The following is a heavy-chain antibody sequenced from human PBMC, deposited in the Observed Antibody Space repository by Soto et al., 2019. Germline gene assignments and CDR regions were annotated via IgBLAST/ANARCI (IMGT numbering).Heavy chain of an antibody. Sequence: PSETLSLTCTVSSGSISSYHWSWIRQPPGKGLEWIGYIYYSGSTNYNPSLKSRVTISVDTSKNQFSLKLSSVTAADTAVYYCARVMVVAANYNWFDPWGQGTLVTVSS. D-gene: IGHD2-15*01. V-gene: IGHV4-59*01. CDR3: ARVMVVAANYNWFDP. J-gene: IGHJ5*02. CDR1: SGSISSYH. CDR2: IYYSGST.